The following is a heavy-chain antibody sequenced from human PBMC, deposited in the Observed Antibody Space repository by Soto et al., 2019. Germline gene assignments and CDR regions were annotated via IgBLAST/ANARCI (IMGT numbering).Heavy chain of an antibody. J-gene: IGHJ4*02. V-gene: IGHV1-69*12. Sequence: QVQLVQSGAEVKKPGSSVKVSCKASGGTFSSYAISWVRQAPGQGLEWMGGIIPIFGTANYAQKFQGRVTITADDSTSTAYMELSSLRSEDTAVYYCARGEITTVVMGSTFDYWGQGTLVTVSS. CDR1: GGTFSSYA. CDR3: ARGEITTVVMGSTFDY. D-gene: IGHD4-17*01. CDR2: IIPIFGTA.